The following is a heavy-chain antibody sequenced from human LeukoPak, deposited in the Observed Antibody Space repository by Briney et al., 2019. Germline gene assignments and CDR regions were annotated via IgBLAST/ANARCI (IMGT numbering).Heavy chain of an antibody. D-gene: IGHD6-25*01. J-gene: IGHJ3*02. V-gene: IGHV3-9*01. CDR1: GFTFDDYA. CDR3: AKGSSRRRNAFDI. CDR2: ISWNSGSI. Sequence: SLRLSCAASGFTFDDYAMHWVRQAPGKGLEWVSGISWNSGSIGYADSVKGRFTISRDNAKNSLYLQMNSLRAEDTALYYCAKGSSRRRNAFDIWGQGTMVTVSS.